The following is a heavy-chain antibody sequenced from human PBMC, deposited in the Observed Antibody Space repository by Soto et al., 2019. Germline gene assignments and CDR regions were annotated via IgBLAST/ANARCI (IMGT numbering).Heavy chain of an antibody. Sequence: SETLSLTCTVSGDSISGGDYYWSWIRQSPGEGLEWLGYIYYSGSTFYNPSLRRRLTISSDTSKKQFSLRLSSVTAADTAVYYCARGLGADHYYGLDVWGQGTAVTVS. D-gene: IGHD2-21*01. CDR3: ARGLGADHYYGLDV. CDR2: IYYSGST. J-gene: IGHJ6*02. V-gene: IGHV4-30-4*01. CDR1: GDSISGGDYY.